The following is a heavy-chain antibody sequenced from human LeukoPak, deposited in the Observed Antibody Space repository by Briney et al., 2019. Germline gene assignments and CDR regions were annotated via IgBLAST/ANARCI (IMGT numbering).Heavy chain of an antibody. CDR2: IYTSGST. CDR1: GGSISSGSYY. J-gene: IGHJ4*02. Sequence: SQTLSLTCTVSGGSISSGSYYWSWIRQPAGKGLEWIGRIYTSGSTNYNPSLKSRVTISVDTSKNQFSLKLSSVTAADTAVYYCASTTLSPLTVIFDYWGQGTLVTVSS. V-gene: IGHV4-61*02. D-gene: IGHD1-14*01. CDR3: ASTTLSPLTVIFDY.